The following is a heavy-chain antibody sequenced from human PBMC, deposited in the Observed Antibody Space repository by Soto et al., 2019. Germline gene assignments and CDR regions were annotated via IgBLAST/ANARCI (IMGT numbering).Heavy chain of an antibody. CDR1: GGTFSSYA. CDR3: ARADEVYYDSSGYLGAFDI. J-gene: IGHJ3*02. CDR2: IIPIFGTA. V-gene: IGHV1-69*13. Sequence: SVKVSCKASGGTFSSYAISWVRQAPGQGLEWMGGIIPIFGTANYAQKFQGRVTITADESTSTAYMELSSLRSEDTAVYYCARADEVYYDSSGYLGAFDIWGQGTMVTVSS. D-gene: IGHD3-22*01.